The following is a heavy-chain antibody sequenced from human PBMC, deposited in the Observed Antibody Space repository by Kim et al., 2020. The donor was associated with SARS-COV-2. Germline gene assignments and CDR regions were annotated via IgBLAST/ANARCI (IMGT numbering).Heavy chain of an antibody. CDR2: INTNTGNP. J-gene: IGHJ4*02. CDR3: ASRKTKNSDHLIVGTLWY. D-gene: IGHD3-22*01. V-gene: IGHV7-4-1*02. CDR1: GYTFTSYA. Sequence: ASVKVSCKASGYTFTSYAMNWVRQAPGQGLEWMGWINTNTGNPTYAQGFTGRFVFSLDTSVSTAYLQISSLKAEDTAVYYCASRKTKNSDHLIVGTLWYWGQGTLVTVSS.